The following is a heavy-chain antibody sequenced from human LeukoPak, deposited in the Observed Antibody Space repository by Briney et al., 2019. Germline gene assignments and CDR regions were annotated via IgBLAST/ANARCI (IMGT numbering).Heavy chain of an antibody. CDR2: IKQDGSER. CDR3: ATALHSSSWSFDY. D-gene: IGHD6-13*01. Sequence: GGSLRLSCAASGFTFSNYWMSWVRQAPAKGLEWVANIKQDGSERYYVDSVRGRFTISRDNAKNSLFLQIHSLRAEDTAVYYCATALHSSSWSFDYWGQRTLVAVSS. V-gene: IGHV3-7*01. J-gene: IGHJ4*02. CDR1: GFTFSNYW.